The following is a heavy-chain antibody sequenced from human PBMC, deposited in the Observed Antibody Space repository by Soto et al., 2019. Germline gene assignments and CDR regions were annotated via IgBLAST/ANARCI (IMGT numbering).Heavy chain of an antibody. J-gene: IGHJ4*02. CDR1: GVTFSSYS. CDR2: ISSSSSTI. V-gene: IGHV3-48*01. D-gene: IGHD3-10*01. CDR3: SILTMVPLDY. Sequence: GGSLRLSCAASGVTFSSYSMNWVRQAPGKGLEWVSYISSSSSTIYYADSVKGRFTISRDNAKNSLYLQMNSLRAEDTAVYYCSILTMVPLDYWGQGTLLTVSS.